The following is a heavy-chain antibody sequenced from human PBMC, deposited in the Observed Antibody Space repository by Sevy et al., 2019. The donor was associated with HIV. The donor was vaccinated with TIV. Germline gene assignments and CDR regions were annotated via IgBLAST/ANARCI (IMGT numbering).Heavy chain of an antibody. CDR2: ISGGGGST. Sequence: GGSLRLSCAASGFTFSSYAMSWVRQAPGKGLEWVSAISGGGGSTYYADSVKGRFTISRDNSKNTLYLQMNSLRAEDTAVYYCAKIGHSSSWYPIDYWGQGTLVTVSS. J-gene: IGHJ4*02. CDR1: GFTFSSYA. D-gene: IGHD6-13*01. V-gene: IGHV3-23*01. CDR3: AKIGHSSSWYPIDY.